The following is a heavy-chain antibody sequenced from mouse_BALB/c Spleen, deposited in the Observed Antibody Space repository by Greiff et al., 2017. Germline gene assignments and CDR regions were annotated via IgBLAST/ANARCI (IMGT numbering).Heavy chain of an antibody. CDR2: INSDGGST. V-gene: IGHV5-2*03. D-gene: IGHD2-3*01. CDR1: EYEFPSHD. Sequence: EVKVVESGGGLVQPGESLKLSCESNEYEFPSHDMSWVRKTPEKRLELVAAINSDGGSTYYPDTMERRFIISRDNTKKTLYLQMSSLRSEDTAMYYCTRENYDGYGMDYWGQGTSVTVSS. CDR3: TRENYDGYGMDY. J-gene: IGHJ4*01.